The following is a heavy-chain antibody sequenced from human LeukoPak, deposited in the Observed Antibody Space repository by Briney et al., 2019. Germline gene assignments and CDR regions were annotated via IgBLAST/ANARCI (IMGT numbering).Heavy chain of an antibody. CDR2: ITGSGANA. CDR3: AKHGGRGCTGTSCYIDY. J-gene: IGHJ4*02. CDR1: GFTFISYA. D-gene: IGHD2-2*02. V-gene: IGHV3-23*01. Sequence: GGSLRLSCEASGFTFISYAISWVRQAPGKGLEWVSVITGSGANAYYADSVKGRLTNSRDNSKNTVYLQMNSLRAEDTAVYYCAKHGGRGCTGTSCYIDYWGQGTLATVPS.